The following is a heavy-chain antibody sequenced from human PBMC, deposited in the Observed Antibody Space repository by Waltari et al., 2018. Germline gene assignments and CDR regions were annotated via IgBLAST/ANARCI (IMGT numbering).Heavy chain of an antibody. CDR1: RGSFTSYF. J-gene: IGHJ3*02. D-gene: IGHD1-26*01. V-gene: IGHV4-34*01. Sequence: QVQLEQWGAGLLRPSETLSLTCGVFRGSFTSYFWTWVRQPPGKGLKWIGESNHSGSTNSNPALKSRATISVDTSRNQFSLKLFSVTAADTAVYYCARGGAFAFDIWGQGTMLTVSS. CDR3: ARGGAFAFDI. CDR2: SNHSGST.